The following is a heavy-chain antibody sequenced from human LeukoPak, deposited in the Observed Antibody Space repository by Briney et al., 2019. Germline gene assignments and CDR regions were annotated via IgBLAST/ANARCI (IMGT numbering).Heavy chain of an antibody. V-gene: IGHV3-9*01. Sequence: GGSLRLSCAASGFTFDDYAMHWVRQAPGKGLEWVSGIGWNSGSIGYADSVKGRFTISRDNAKNSLYLQMNSLRVEDTAVYYCAREGRVSGYDFDCWGQGTLVTVSS. CDR1: GFTFDDYA. CDR2: IGWNSGSI. D-gene: IGHD5-12*01. CDR3: AREGRVSGYDFDC. J-gene: IGHJ4*02.